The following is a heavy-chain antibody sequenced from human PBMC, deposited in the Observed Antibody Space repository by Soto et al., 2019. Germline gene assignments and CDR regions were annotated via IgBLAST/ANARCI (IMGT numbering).Heavy chain of an antibody. CDR2: ISYDGNNK. V-gene: IGHV3-30*18. Sequence: QLQLVESGGGVVHPGRSLRLSCAASGFTFSTYGMHWVRQAPGKGLEWVAVISYDGNNKYYADSVKGRFTISRDNSKNTLYLQMNSLRHEDTAVYYCAKVSAQLVHYFYFHYMDVWGKGTTVTVSS. D-gene: IGHD6-6*01. J-gene: IGHJ6*03. CDR3: AKVSAQLVHYFYFHYMDV. CDR1: GFTFSTYG.